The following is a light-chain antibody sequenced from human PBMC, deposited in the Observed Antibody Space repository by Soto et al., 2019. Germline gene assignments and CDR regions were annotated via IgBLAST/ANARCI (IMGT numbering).Light chain of an antibody. Sequence: EIVLTQSPATLSLSPGERATLSCRASQSVSSYLAWYQQKPGQAPRLLIYDASNRATGIPARFSGSGSGTDFTLTISSLEPEDFAVYYCQQRSNWPPLFGGGTKEEIK. V-gene: IGKV3-11*01. CDR2: DAS. CDR1: QSVSSY. CDR3: QQRSNWPPL. J-gene: IGKJ4*01.